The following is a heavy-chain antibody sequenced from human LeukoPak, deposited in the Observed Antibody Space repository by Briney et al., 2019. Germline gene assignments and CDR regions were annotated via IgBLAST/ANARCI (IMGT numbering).Heavy chain of an antibody. D-gene: IGHD3-10*01. CDR2: ISGSGDYT. CDR1: GFTFSSHG. Sequence: GGSLRLSCAASGFTFSSHGMSWVRQAPGKGLEWVSTISGSGDYTYYADSVKGRFTISRDNSKNTLYLQMNSLRAEDTAVYYCAKVTYGSGTYGAFDSWGQGTLVTISS. J-gene: IGHJ4*02. V-gene: IGHV3-23*01. CDR3: AKVTYGSGTYGAFDS.